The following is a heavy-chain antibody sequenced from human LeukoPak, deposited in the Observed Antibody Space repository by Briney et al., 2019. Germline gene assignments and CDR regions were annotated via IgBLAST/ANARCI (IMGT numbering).Heavy chain of an antibody. D-gene: IGHD2-2*01. J-gene: IGHJ4*02. Sequence: PGGSLRLSCAASGFTFSSYAMSWVRQAPGKGLEWVSAISGSGGSTYYADSVKGRFTISRDNSKNTLYLQMNSLRAEDTAVYYCAKDPRRYCSSTSCYDGFDYRGQGTLVTVSS. CDR1: GFTFSSYA. V-gene: IGHV3-23*01. CDR2: ISGSGGST. CDR3: AKDPRRYCSSTSCYDGFDY.